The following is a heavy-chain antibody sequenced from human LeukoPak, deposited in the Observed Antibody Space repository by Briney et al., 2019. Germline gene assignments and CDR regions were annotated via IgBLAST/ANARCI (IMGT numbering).Heavy chain of an antibody. CDR3: ARVVDYYDSSGYHYYFDY. CDR2: INPNSGGT. J-gene: IGHJ4*02. Sequence: GASVKVSCKASGYTFTGYYMHWVRQAPGQGLEWMGWINPNSGGTNYAQKFQGRVTMTRDTSISTAYMELSRLRSDDTAVYYCARVVDYYDSSGYHYYFDYWGQGTLVTVSS. D-gene: IGHD3-22*01. V-gene: IGHV1-2*02. CDR1: GYTFTGYY.